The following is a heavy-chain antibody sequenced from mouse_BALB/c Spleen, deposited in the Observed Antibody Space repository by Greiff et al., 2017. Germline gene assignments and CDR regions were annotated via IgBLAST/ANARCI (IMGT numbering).Heavy chain of an antibody. CDR1: GYTFTSYW. Sequence: QSCKASGYTFTSYWMHWVKQRPGQGLEWIGEINPSNGRTNYNEKFKSKATLTVDKSSSTAYMQLSSLTSEDSAVYYCARDLDYRWSWFAYWGQGTLVTVSA. CDR3: ARDLDYRWSWFAY. J-gene: IGHJ3*01. D-gene: IGHD2-14*01. CDR2: INPSNGRT. V-gene: IGHV1S81*02.